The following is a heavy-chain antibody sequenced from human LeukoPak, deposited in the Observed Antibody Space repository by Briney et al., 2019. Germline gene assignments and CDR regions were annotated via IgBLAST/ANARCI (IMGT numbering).Heavy chain of an antibody. CDR1: GFTSSAYD. CDR3: VRAAMPYIINGRRFDY. V-gene: IGHV3-13*04. Sequence: PGGSLRLSCAASGFTSSAYDMHWVRQITGGGLEWVSTSGTVGDTFYSDSVKGRFTISRENAKNSVHLQMNSLRVEDSAIYFCVRAAMPYIINGRRFDYWGQVTLVTVSS. CDR2: SGTVGDT. D-gene: IGHD2-2*01. J-gene: IGHJ4*02.